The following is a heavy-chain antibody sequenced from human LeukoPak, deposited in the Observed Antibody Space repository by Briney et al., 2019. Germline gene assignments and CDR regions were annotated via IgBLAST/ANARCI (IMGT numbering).Heavy chain of an antibody. CDR3: ATEGYCSGGSCNSLGY. J-gene: IGHJ4*02. D-gene: IGHD2-15*01. CDR2: FDPEDGET. V-gene: IGHV1-24*01. CDR1: GYTLTELS. Sequence: ASVKVSCKVSGYTLTELSMHWVRQAPGKGLEWMGGFDPEDGETIYAQNFQGRVTMTEDTSTDTAYMELSSLRSEDTAVYYCATEGYCSGGSCNSLGYWGQGTLVTVSS.